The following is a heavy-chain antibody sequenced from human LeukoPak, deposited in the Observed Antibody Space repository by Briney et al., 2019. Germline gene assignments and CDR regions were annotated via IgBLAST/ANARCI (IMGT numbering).Heavy chain of an antibody. J-gene: IGHJ3*02. Sequence: SQTLSLTCAISGDSVSSNSAAWNWIRQSPSRGLEWLGRTYYRSKLHYDYAVSVKGRITINTDTSRNQFSLQVNSVTPEDTAVYYCAGIAAFGYDAFDIWGQGTMVTVSS. CDR1: GDSVSSNSAA. CDR3: AGIAAFGYDAFDI. CDR2: TYYRSKLHY. V-gene: IGHV6-1*01. D-gene: IGHD6-13*01.